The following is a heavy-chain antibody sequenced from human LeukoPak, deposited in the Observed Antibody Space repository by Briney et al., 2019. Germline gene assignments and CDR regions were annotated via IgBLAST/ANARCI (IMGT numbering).Heavy chain of an antibody. CDR2: IIPIFGTA. J-gene: IGHJ4*02. V-gene: IGHV1-69*05. Sequence: GASVKVSCKASGGTFSSYAISWVRQAPGQGLEWMGGIIPIFGTANYAQKFQGRVTMTTDTSTSTAYMELRSLRSDDTAVYYCARDERDSSSNFDYWGQGTLVTVSS. D-gene: IGHD6-13*01. CDR1: GGTFSSYA. CDR3: ARDERDSSSNFDY.